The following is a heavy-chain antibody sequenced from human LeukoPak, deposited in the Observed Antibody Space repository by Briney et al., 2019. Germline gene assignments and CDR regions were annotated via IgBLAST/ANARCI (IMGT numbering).Heavy chain of an antibody. CDR2: IKTKTDGGTT. CDR3: TTGRRDSSSAHY. Sequence: PGGSLRLSCAASGFTFSNAWMSWVRQAPGKGMEWVGRIKTKTDGGTTDYAAPVKGRFTISRDDSKNTLSLHMNSLKTEDTAVFYCTTGRRDSSSAHYWGQGTLVTVSS. CDR1: GFTFSNAW. V-gene: IGHV3-15*01. J-gene: IGHJ4*02. D-gene: IGHD3-10*01.